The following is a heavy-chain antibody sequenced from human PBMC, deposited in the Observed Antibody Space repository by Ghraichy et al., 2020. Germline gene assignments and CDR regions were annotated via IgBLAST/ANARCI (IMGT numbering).Heavy chain of an antibody. J-gene: IGHJ4*02. CDR3: ARDLFEGDPLDY. D-gene: IGHD3-16*01. Sequence: GGSLRLSCAASGFTFSSYAMHWVRQAPGKGLEWVAVISYDGSNKYYADSVKGRFTISRDNSKNTLYLQMNSLRAEDTAVCYCARDLFEGDPLDYWGQGTLVTVSS. V-gene: IGHV3-30*04. CDR2: ISYDGSNK. CDR1: GFTFSSYA.